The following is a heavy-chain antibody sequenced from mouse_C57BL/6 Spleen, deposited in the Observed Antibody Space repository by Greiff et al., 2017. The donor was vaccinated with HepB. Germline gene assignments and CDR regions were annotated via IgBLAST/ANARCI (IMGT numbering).Heavy chain of an antibody. V-gene: IGHV1-18*01. J-gene: IGHJ3*01. Sequence: VQLNESGPELVKPGASVKIPCKASGYTFTDYNMDWVKQSHGKSLEWIGDINPNNGGTIYNQKFKGKATLTVDKSSSTAYMELRSLTSEDTAVYYCARKGGQLRLPWFAYWGQGTLVTVSA. D-gene: IGHD3-2*02. CDR1: GYTFTDYN. CDR3: ARKGGQLRLPWFAY. CDR2: INPNNGGT.